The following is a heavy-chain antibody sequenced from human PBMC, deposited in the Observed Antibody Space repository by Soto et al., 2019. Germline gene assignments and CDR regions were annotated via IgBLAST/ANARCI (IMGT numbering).Heavy chain of an antibody. D-gene: IGHD4-17*01. CDR1: GFSLSSGGAG. V-gene: IGHV2-5*01. Sequence: SGPTLVNPTQPLTLTCSFSGFSLSSGGAGVGRIRQPPGKGLEWLALIYWNDEKRYSPSLKSRLTITKDTSKNQVVLLMTDMDPVDTATYYCAHRGYGNYPRDNWFDPWGQGTLVTVSS. CDR2: IYWNDEK. J-gene: IGHJ5*02. CDR3: AHRGYGNYPRDNWFDP.